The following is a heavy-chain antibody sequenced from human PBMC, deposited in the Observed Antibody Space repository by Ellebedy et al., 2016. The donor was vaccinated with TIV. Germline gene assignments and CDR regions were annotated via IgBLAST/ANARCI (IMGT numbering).Heavy chain of an antibody. CDR3: VSWYAD. J-gene: IGHJ4*02. CDR2: ITVDGSEQ. V-gene: IGHV3-7*01. Sequence: GESLKISCAASGFSFSSHWMSWVRQAPGKGLEWLAEITVDGSEQYYLESVKGRFTISRDNAKNSLSLQMNSLRVEDTAVYYCVSWYADWGQGTLVTVSS. D-gene: IGHD6-13*01. CDR1: GFSFSSHW.